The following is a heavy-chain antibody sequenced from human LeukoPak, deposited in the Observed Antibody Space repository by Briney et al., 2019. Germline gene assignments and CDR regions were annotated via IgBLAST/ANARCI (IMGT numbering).Heavy chain of an antibody. V-gene: IGHV1-18*01. Sequence: ASVKASCKASGYTFTSYGISWVRQAPGQGLEWMGWISAYNGNTNHAQKLQGRVTMTTDTSTSTAYMELRSLRSDDTAVYYCARDRDYDDSDAFDIWGQGTMVTVSS. CDR3: ARDRDYDDSDAFDI. D-gene: IGHD4-17*01. J-gene: IGHJ3*02. CDR1: GYTFTSYG. CDR2: ISAYNGNT.